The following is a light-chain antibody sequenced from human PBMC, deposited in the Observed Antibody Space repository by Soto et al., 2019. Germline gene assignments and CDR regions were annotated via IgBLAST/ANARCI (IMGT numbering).Light chain of an antibody. CDR1: SSNIGAGHD. Sequence: QSVLTQPPSVSGAPGQRVTISCTGSSSNIGAGHDVHWYQQLPGTAPKLLIYGNSNRPSGVPDRFSGSKSGTSASLAITGLQAEDEADYYCQSYDSSLRDYVFGTGTKVTVL. J-gene: IGLJ1*01. V-gene: IGLV1-40*01. CDR3: QSYDSSLRDYV. CDR2: GNS.